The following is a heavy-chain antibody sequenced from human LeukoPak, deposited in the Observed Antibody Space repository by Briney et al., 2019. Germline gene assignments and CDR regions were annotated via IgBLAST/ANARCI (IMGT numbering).Heavy chain of an antibody. CDR3: AKVVHVQADLDAFDI. CDR1: GFTFSSYG. Sequence: GGSLRLSCAASGFTFSSYGMSWVRQAPGKGLEWVAVISYDGSNKYYADSVKGRFTISRDNSKNTLYLQMNSLRAEDTAVYYCAKVVHVQADLDAFDIWGQGTMVTVSS. V-gene: IGHV3-30*18. CDR2: ISYDGSNK. D-gene: IGHD3-3*01. J-gene: IGHJ3*02.